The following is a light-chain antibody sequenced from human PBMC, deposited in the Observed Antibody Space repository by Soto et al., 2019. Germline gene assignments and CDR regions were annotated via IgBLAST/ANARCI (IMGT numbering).Light chain of an antibody. V-gene: IGKV4-1*01. CDR3: QQYYSTPWT. J-gene: IGKJ1*01. Sequence: DIVMTQSPDSLDVSLGERATFNCKSSQSVLYSPNNKNYLAWYQQKPGQPPKLLIYWASTRESGVPDRFSGSGSGTDFTLTISSLQAEDVAVYYCQQYYSTPWTFGQGTKVEI. CDR2: WAS. CDR1: QSVLYSPNNKNY.